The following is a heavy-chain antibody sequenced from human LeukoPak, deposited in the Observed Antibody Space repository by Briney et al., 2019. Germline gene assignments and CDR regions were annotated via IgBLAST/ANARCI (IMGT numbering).Heavy chain of an antibody. J-gene: IGHJ5*02. CDR2: INTNTGNP. CDR1: GYTFTSYA. Sequence: ASVKVSCKASGYTFTSYAMNWVRQAPGQGLEWMGWINTNTGNPTYAQGFTGRFVFSLDTSVSTAYLQISSLKAEDTAVYYCARDYLIVVVVAAGNNWFDPWGQGTLVTVSS. CDR3: ARDYLIVVVVAAGNNWFDP. D-gene: IGHD2-15*01. V-gene: IGHV7-4-1*02.